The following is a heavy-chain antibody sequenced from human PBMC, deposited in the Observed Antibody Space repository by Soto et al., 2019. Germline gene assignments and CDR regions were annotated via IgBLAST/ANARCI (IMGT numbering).Heavy chain of an antibody. V-gene: IGHV1-3*01. CDR3: AREGSYYYFDD. CDR2: INAGNGNT. Sequence: GASVTVSCKASGYTFTSYAMHWVRQAPGQRLEWMGWINAGNGNTKYSQKFQGRVTITRDTSASTAYMELSSLRSEDTAVYYCAREGSYYYFDDWGQGTLVTVSS. J-gene: IGHJ4*02. D-gene: IGHD1-26*01. CDR1: GYTFTSYA.